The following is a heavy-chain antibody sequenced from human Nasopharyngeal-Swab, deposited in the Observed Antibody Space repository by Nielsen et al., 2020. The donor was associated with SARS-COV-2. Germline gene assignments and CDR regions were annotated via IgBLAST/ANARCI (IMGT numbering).Heavy chain of an antibody. CDR3: ARDLEKRTVTIFMDV. Sequence: GESLKLSCASSGFAFYHYALHWFRPAPGKGLDWVALISGAAFRTFTAYSVEGRFTVSRDNSKNTLYLQMNSLTIEDTAVYYCARDLEKRTVTIFMDVWGKGTTVIVSS. CDR1: GFAFYHYA. J-gene: IGHJ6*03. D-gene: IGHD4-17*01. V-gene: IGHV3-43*02. CDR2: ISGAAFRT.